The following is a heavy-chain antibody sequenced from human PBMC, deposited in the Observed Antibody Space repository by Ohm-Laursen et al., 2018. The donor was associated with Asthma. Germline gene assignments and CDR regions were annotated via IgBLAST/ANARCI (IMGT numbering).Heavy chain of an antibody. J-gene: IGHJ6*02. V-gene: IGHV3-30*18. CDR2: ISYDGSNK. CDR1: GFTFSSYG. D-gene: IGHD1-26*01. Sequence: SLRLSCAASGFTFSSYGMHWVRQAPGKGLEWVAVISYDGSNKYYADSVKGRFTISRDNSKNTLYLQMNSLRAEDTAVYYCAKNKEWEAPKHYYYYGMDVWGQGTTVTVSS. CDR3: AKNKEWEAPKHYYYYGMDV.